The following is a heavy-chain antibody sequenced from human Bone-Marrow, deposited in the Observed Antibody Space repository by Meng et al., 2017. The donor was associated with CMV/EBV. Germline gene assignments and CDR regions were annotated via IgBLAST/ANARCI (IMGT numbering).Heavy chain of an antibody. CDR1: GFTFSSYG. Sequence: GKSLKISCAASGFTFSSYGMHWVRQAPGKGLEWVAFIRYDGSNKYYADSVKGRFTISRDNSKNTLYLQMNSLRAEDTAVYYCAKDLTRITIFGAVTKRGDYYYYGMDVWGQGTTVTVSS. J-gene: IGHJ6*02. V-gene: IGHV3-30*02. D-gene: IGHD3-3*01. CDR2: IRYDGSNK. CDR3: AKDLTRITIFGAVTKRGDYYYYGMDV.